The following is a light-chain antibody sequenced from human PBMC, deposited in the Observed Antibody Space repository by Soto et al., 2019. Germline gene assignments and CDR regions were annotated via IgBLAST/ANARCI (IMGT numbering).Light chain of an antibody. CDR1: KLGDKY. CDR3: QAWDSNTPGV. J-gene: IGLJ1*01. Sequence: SYELTQPSSVSVSPGQTASITCSGDKLGDKYACWYQQKPGQSPVVVIYQDTKRPSGIPERFSGSNSGNTATLTISGTQAMEEADYYCQAWDSNTPGVFGTGTKLTVL. V-gene: IGLV3-1*01. CDR2: QDT.